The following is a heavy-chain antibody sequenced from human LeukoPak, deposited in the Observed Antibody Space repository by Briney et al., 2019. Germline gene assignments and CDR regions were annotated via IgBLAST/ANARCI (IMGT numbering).Heavy chain of an antibody. J-gene: IGHJ4*02. D-gene: IGHD4-23*01. V-gene: IGHV3-21*01. CDR1: GFTFSSYS. Sequence: GGSLRLSCAASGFTFSSYSMNWVRQAPGKGLEWVSSISSSSSYIYYADSVKGRFTISRDNAKNSVYLQMKSLRAEDTAVYYCARAVAARSFYFDYWGQGTLVTVSS. CDR3: ARAVAARSFYFDY. CDR2: ISSSSSYI.